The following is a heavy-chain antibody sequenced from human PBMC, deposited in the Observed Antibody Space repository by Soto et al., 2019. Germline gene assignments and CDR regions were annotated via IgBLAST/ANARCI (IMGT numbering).Heavy chain of an antibody. V-gene: IGHV4-34*12. J-gene: IGHJ3*02. Sequence: SETLSLTCAIYNSSLGAFHWTWIRQPPGKGLEWIGELIHGGSTNYNPSLKSRVTFSLDTSKNQFSLQLMSVTAADTAVYYCARSPLSYDYVRQTWREVGDSFDIWGRGTLVT. CDR2: LIHGGST. D-gene: IGHD3-16*01. CDR3: ARSPLSYDYVRQTWREVGDSFDI. CDR1: NSSLGAFH.